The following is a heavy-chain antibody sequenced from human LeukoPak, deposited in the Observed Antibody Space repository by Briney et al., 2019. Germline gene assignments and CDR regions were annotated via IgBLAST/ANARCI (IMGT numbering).Heavy chain of an antibody. Sequence: GGSLRLSCAASGFTFSSYSMNWVRQAPGKGLEWVSSISSSSSYIYYADSVKGRFTISRDNAKNSLYLQMNSLRAEDTAVYYCARVCDRDEEHFDYWGQGTLVTVSS. CDR1: GFTFSSYS. J-gene: IGHJ4*02. V-gene: IGHV3-21*01. CDR3: ARVCDRDEEHFDY. D-gene: IGHD1-26*01. CDR2: ISSSSSYI.